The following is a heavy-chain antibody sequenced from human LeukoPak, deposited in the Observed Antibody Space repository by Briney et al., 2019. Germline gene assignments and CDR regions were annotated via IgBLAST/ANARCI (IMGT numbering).Heavy chain of an antibody. J-gene: IGHJ6*03. V-gene: IGHV1-18*01. CDR1: GYTFTSYG. CDR2: IIAYNGNT. D-gene: IGHD3-10*01. Sequence: ASVKVSCKASGYTFTSYGISWVRQAPGQGLEWMGWIIAYNGNTNYAQKLQGRVTMTTDTSTSTAYMELRSLRSDDTAVYYCARVAGFGDYYYYYYYYMDVWGKGTTVTISS. CDR3: ARVAGFGDYYYYYYYYMDV.